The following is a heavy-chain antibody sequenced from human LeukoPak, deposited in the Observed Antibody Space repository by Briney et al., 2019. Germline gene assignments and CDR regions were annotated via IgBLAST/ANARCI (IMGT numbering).Heavy chain of an antibody. V-gene: IGHV4-38-2*01. CDR3: DGPLLGTEYNRLYYYMDV. CDR2: IFHSGIA. D-gene: IGHD1-1*01. CDR1: NRPITSDYY. Sequence: SETLSLTCSAPNRPITSDYYWVWIRQPPGQGLEWIGQIFHSGIAHYNPSLKSRVTMSVDTSRSQFSVNLNSVTAADTAVYFSDGPLLGTEYNRLYYYMDVWGKGTTVTVSS. J-gene: IGHJ6*03.